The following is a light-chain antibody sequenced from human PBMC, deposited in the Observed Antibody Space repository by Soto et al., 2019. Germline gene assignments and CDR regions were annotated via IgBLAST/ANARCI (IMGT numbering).Light chain of an antibody. CDR2: DAS. CDR3: QQYEGLPIT. V-gene: IGKV1-33*01. J-gene: IGKJ4*01. Sequence: DIQMTQSPSSLSASAGDRVTITCQATHDITNFLNWYQQKPGKAPKLLINDASNLETGVPSRFSGSGSGTYFTFTLSSLQPEDIATYYCQQYEGLPITFGGGTKVEIK. CDR1: HDITNF.